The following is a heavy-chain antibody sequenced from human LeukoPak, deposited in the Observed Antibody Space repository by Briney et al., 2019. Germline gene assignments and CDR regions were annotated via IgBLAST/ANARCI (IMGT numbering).Heavy chain of an antibody. V-gene: IGHV4-4*07. CDR2: IYTSGST. CDR3: ARSYDSSGYPLYLAY. CDR1: GGSISSYY. J-gene: IGHJ4*02. D-gene: IGHD3-22*01. Sequence: SETLSLTCTVSGGSISSYYWSWIRQPAGKGLEWIGRIYTSGSTNYNPSLKSRVTMPVDTSKNQFSLKLSSVTAADTAVYYCARSYDSSGYPLYLAYWGQGTLVTVSS.